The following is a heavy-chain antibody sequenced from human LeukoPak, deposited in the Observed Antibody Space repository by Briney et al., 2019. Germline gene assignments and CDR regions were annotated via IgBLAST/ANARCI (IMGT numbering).Heavy chain of an antibody. V-gene: IGHV1-18*01. CDR2: ISAYNGNT. D-gene: IGHD3-22*01. Sequence: ASVTVSCTAAGYTFTSYGISWVRQAPGQGLEWMGWISAYNGNTNYAQKLQGRVTMTTDTSTSTAYMELRSLRSDDTAVYYCAREPYYYDSSGYYRIYYFDYWGQGTLVTVSS. J-gene: IGHJ4*02. CDR1: GYTFTSYG. CDR3: AREPYYYDSSGYYRIYYFDY.